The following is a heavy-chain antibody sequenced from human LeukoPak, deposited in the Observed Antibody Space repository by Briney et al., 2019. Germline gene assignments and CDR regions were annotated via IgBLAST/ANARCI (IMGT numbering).Heavy chain of an antibody. CDR3: ARARLRLSGYYYYMDV. J-gene: IGHJ6*03. V-gene: IGHV3-20*04. CDR1: GFTFDDYA. CDR2: INWNGGST. D-gene: IGHD5-12*01. Sequence: GGSLRLSCAASGFTFDDYAMNWVRQAPGKGLEWVSGINWNGGSTGYADSVKGRFTISRDNAKNSLYLQMNSLRAEDTALYYCARARLRLSGYYYYMDVWGKGTTVTVSS.